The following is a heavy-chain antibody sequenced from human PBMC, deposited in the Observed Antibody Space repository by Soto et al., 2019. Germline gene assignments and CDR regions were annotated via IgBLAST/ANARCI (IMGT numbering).Heavy chain of an antibody. D-gene: IGHD6-19*01. CDR2: MYSGGGT. J-gene: IGHJ6*02. Sequence: EVHLVESGGGLIQPGGSLRLSCAASGFTVGNNYMNWVRQAPGKGLEWVSLMYSGGGTYYADSVKGRFTMSRDSSKNTLYLQLNRLRAEDTAMYYCTTSASVGVWGQGTTVTVSS. CDR3: TTSASVGV. V-gene: IGHV3-53*01. CDR1: GFTVGNNY.